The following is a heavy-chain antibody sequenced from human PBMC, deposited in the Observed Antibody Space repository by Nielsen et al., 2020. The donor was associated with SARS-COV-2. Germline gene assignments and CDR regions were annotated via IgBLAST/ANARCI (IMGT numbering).Heavy chain of an antibody. D-gene: IGHD2-2*01. V-gene: IGHV1-3*01. CDR1: GYSFTSYA. CDR2: INVGNGNT. J-gene: IGHJ4*02. Sequence: ASVKVSCKASGYSFTSYAMHWVWQAPGQRLEWMGWINVGNGNTKYSQKFRGRVTITRDTSASTAYMELSGLSSEDTAVYYCARSRGRSATSCFFDYWGQGALVTVSS. CDR3: ARSRGRSATSCFFDY.